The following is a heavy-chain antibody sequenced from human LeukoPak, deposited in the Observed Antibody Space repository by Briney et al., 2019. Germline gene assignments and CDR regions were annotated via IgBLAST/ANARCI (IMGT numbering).Heavy chain of an antibody. V-gene: IGHV3-30*02. CDR1: GFTFSSYG. Sequence: GGSLRLSCAASGFTFSSYGMHWVRQSPGKGLEWVAFIRFDGSIKFYADSVKGRFTISRDNSKNTLYLQMNSLRAEDTAVYYCAKDRSRRGYFDYWGQGTLVTVSS. D-gene: IGHD6-13*01. CDR2: IRFDGSIK. CDR3: AKDRSRRGYFDY. J-gene: IGHJ4*02.